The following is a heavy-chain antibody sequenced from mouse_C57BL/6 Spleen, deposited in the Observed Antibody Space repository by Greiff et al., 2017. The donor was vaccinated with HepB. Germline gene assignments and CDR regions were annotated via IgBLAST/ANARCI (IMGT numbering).Heavy chain of an antibody. V-gene: IGHV1-82*01. CDR2: IYPGDGDT. Sequence: VQLQQSGPELVKPGASVKISCKASGYAFSSSWMNWVKQRPGKGLEWIGRIYPGDGDTNYNGKFKGKATLTADKSSSTAYMQLSSLTSEDSAVYFCARGGSYGNDGFAYWGQGTLVTVSA. CDR3: ARGGSYGNDGFAY. CDR1: GYAFSSSW. D-gene: IGHD2-2*01. J-gene: IGHJ3*01.